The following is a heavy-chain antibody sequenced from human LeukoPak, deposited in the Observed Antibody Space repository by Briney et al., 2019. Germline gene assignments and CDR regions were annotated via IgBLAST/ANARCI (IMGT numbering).Heavy chain of an antibody. V-gene: IGHV3-49*04. CDR3: TRGSIQLWIHNGMDV. CDR1: GFTFGDHA. Sequence: GGSLRLSCTTFGFTFGDHAISWVRQAPGKGLEWVGFIRSKAYRGTTEYAASVKGRFTISRDDSISIAYLQMNSLKTEDTAVYYCTRGSIQLWIHNGMDVWGQGTTVTVSS. D-gene: IGHD5-18*01. J-gene: IGHJ6*02. CDR2: IRSKAYRGTT.